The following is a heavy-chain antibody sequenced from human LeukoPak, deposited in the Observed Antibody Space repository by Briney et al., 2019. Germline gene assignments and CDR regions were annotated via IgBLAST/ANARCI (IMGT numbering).Heavy chain of an antibody. J-gene: IGHJ4*02. CDR1: GFTFSNYW. CDR3: ASSGSYRFDY. Sequence: GGSLRLSCGASGFTFSNYWMSWVRQAPGKGLEWVSHITASGTAMFYADSVKGRFTISRDNAKNSLYLQMNSLRDEDTAVYYCASSGSYRFDYWGQGTLVTVSS. CDR2: ITASGTAM. D-gene: IGHD1-26*01. V-gene: IGHV3-48*02.